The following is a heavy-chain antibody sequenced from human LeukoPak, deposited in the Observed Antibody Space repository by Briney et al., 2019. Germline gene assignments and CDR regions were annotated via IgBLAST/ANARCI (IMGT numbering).Heavy chain of an antibody. CDR1: GFTVSSSY. J-gene: IGHJ4*02. V-gene: IGHV3-53*01. CDR2: IYSGGST. D-gene: IGHD1-1*01. CDR3: ARDPGGNYFDY. Sequence: GGSLRLSCAAFGFTVSSSYSSWVRQAPGKGLEWVSVIYSGGSTYYADSVKGRFTISRDNSKNTLYLQMNSLRAEDTAVYYCARDPGGNYFDYWGQGTLVTVSS.